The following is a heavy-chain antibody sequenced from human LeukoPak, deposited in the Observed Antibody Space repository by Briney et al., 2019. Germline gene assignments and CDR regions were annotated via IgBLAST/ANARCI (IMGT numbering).Heavy chain of an antibody. V-gene: IGHV3-21*01. J-gene: IGHJ4*02. Sequence: GGSLRLSCAASGFTFSSYSMNWVRQAPGRGLEWVSSISSSSSYIYYADSVKGRLTISRDNAKNSLYLQMNSLRAEDTAVYYCACRYGSGSYYDYWGQGTLVTVSS. CDR1: GFTFSSYS. D-gene: IGHD3-10*01. CDR3: ACRYGSGSYYDY. CDR2: ISSSSSYI.